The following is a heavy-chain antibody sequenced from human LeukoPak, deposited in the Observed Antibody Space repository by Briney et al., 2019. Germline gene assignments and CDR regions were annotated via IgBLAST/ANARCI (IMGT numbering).Heavy chain of an antibody. CDR2: ISSGSGYI. CDR1: GFTFSSYG. Sequence: GGSLRLSCAASGFTFSSYGMSWVRQAPGKGLEWVSSISSGSGYIYYADSVKGRFTISRDNAKNSLYLQMNSLRAEDTAVYYCAKESSGGWYFDYWGQGTLVTVSS. V-gene: IGHV3-21*04. CDR3: AKESSGGWYFDY. J-gene: IGHJ4*02. D-gene: IGHD6-19*01.